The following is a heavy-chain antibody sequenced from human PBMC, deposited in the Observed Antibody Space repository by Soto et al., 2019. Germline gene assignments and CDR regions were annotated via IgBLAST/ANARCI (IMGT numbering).Heavy chain of an antibody. CDR2: TYHSGST. J-gene: IGHJ4*02. V-gene: IGHV4-39*01. CDR1: GGSISSSRYY. CDR3: ARLGIAAAGIINYLDY. D-gene: IGHD6-13*01. Sequence: PSETLSLTCTVSGGSISSSRYYWGWIRQPPGKGLEWIGRTYHSGSTYYNPSLMSRVTISVDTSKNQFSLKLSSVSAVNTAVYYCARLGIAAAGIINYLDYVGQETLVTVSS.